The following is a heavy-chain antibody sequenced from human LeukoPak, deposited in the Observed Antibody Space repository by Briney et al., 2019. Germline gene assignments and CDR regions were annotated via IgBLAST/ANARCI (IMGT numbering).Heavy chain of an antibody. CDR1: GFTVSGNY. D-gene: IGHD3-16*01. J-gene: IGHJ4*02. CDR3: AGRRVLDASFDY. CDR2: IYSSDNT. Sequence: PGGSLRLSCAASGFTVSGNYMSWVRQAPGKGLEWVSVIYSSDNTYYIDSVKGRFTISRDNSNNTLYLQMNSLRAEDTAVYYCAGRRVLDASFDYWGQGTLVTVSS. V-gene: IGHV3-66*02.